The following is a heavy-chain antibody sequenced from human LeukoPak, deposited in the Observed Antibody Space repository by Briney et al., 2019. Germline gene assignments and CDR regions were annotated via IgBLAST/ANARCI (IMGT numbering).Heavy chain of an antibody. J-gene: IGHJ4*02. CDR2: IYYSGST. D-gene: IGHD2-21*02. CDR1: GGSISSYY. V-gene: IGHV4-59*01. CDR3: ARSCGGDCSHDY. Sequence: PSETLSLTCTVSGGSISSYYWSWIRQPPGKGLEWIGYIYYSGSTNYNPSLKSRVTISVDTSKNQFPLKLSSVTAADTAVYYCARSCGGDCSHDYWGQGTLVTVSS.